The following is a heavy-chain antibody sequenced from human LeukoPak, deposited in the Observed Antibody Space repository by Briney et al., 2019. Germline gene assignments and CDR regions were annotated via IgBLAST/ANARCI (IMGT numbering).Heavy chain of an antibody. J-gene: IGHJ2*01. CDR3: ASPGERWDNWYFDL. CDR1: GFSFSRHG. Sequence: GGSLRLSCATSGFSFSRHGMHWVRQAPGKGPEWVAVIWNDGGRKYYADSVEGRFTISRYNSKNTLYLQMNSLRDVDTAVYYCASPGERWDNWYFDLWGRGTLVTVSS. D-gene: IGHD7-27*01. CDR2: IWNDGGRK. V-gene: IGHV3-33*01.